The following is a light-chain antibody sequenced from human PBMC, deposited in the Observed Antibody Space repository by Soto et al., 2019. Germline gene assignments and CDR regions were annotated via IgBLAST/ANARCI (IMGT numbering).Light chain of an antibody. V-gene: IGKV3-15*01. CDR1: QSVSSN. CDR3: QQYNNWPVT. J-gene: IGKJ5*01. CDR2: GAS. Sequence: IVITQSPATLSVSPGERTTPSFRASQSVSSNLAWYQQKPGQAPRLLIYGASTRATGIPARFSGSGSGTEFTLTISSLQSEDFAVYYCQQYNNWPVTFGQGTRLEIK.